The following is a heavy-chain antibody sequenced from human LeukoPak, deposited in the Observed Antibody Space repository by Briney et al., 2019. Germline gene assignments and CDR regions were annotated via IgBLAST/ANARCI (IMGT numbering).Heavy chain of an antibody. Sequence: SETLSLTCTVSGGSISSSSYHWGWIRQPPGKGLEWIGSIYYSGSTYYNPSLKSRVTISVDTSKNQFSLKLSSVTAADTAVYYCARRNYGSGSFPLDYWGQGTLVTVSS. V-gene: IGHV4-39*01. CDR3: ARRNYGSGSFPLDY. CDR1: GGSISSSSYH. J-gene: IGHJ4*02. CDR2: IYYSGST. D-gene: IGHD3-10*01.